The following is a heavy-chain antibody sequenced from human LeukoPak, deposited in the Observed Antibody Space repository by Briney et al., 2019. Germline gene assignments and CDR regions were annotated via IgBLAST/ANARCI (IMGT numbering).Heavy chain of an antibody. D-gene: IGHD6-19*01. CDR1: GGSISSYY. V-gene: IGHV4-59*01. J-gene: IGHJ4*02. Sequence: SETLSLTCTVSGGSISSYYWSWIRQPPGKGLEWIGYIYYSGSTNYNPSLKSRVTISVDTSKNQFSLKLSSVTAADTAVYYCARLFSGCFNFDYWGPGTPVTVSS. CDR2: IYYSGST. CDR3: ARLFSGCFNFDY.